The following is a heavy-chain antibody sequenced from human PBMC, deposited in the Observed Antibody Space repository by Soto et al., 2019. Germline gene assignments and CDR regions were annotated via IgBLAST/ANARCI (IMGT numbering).Heavy chain of an antibody. D-gene: IGHD2-15*01. CDR3: ARGARDIVVVVAARGYYGMDV. CDR2: IIPIFGTA. J-gene: IGHJ6*02. CDR1: GGTFSSYA. V-gene: IGHV1-69*13. Sequence: SVKVSCKASGGTFSSYAISWVRQAPGQGLEWMGGIIPIFGTANYAQKFQGRVTITADESTSTAHMELSSLRSEDTAVYYCARGARDIVVVVAARGYYGMDVWGQGTTVTVSS.